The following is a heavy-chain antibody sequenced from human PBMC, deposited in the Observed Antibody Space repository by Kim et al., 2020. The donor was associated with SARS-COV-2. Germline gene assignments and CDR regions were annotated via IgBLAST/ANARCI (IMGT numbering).Heavy chain of an antibody. J-gene: IGHJ4*02. Sequence: AQKCQGRVTMTEDTSTDTAYMELSSLRSEDTAVYYCATEALLTGVGGLDYWGQGTLVTVSS. D-gene: IGHD7-27*01. V-gene: IGHV1-24*01. CDR3: ATEALLTGVGGLDY.